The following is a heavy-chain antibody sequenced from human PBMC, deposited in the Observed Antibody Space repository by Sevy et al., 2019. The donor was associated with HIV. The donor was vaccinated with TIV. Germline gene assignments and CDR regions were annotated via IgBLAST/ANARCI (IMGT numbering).Heavy chain of an antibody. D-gene: IGHD2-8*01. Sequence: GGFLRLSCAASGFTFSRYTMTWVRQAPGKGLEWVSTFCFGDGTMNYADSAKGRFTISRVNSKNTLYLQMNSLRAEDTAIHYCVREGCTKPHDYWGQGTLVTVSS. CDR1: GFTFSRYT. V-gene: IGHV3-23*01. J-gene: IGHJ4*02. CDR2: FCFGDGTM. CDR3: VREGCTKPHDY.